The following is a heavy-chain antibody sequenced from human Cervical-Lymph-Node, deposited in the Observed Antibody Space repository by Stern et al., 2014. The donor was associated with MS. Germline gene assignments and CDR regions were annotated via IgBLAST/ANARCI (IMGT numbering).Heavy chain of an antibody. Sequence: QVQLQESGPGLVKPSETLSLTCIVSGDSISSYFWSWIRQPPGKGLEWIGYFYYGGSTNYNPSLKSRVTISGDTSKNQFSLMLSSVTAADTAVYYCARDRGSYFDYWGQGTLVTVAS. D-gene: IGHD3-16*01. CDR2: FYYGGST. V-gene: IGHV4-59*01. CDR1: GDSISSYF. CDR3: ARDRGSYFDY. J-gene: IGHJ4*02.